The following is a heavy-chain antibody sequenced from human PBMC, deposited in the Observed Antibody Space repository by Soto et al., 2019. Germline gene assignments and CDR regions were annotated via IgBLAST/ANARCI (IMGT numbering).Heavy chain of an antibody. CDR3: AAPPNRDAYNYGY. CDR2: IVVGSGST. D-gene: IGHD5-12*01. Sequence: QMQLVQSGPEVRKPGTSVKVSCKASGLTFSSSAVQWVRQARGQRLEWIGWIVVGSGSTKYAQKFQERVTITRDMSTITAYMELNSLRSEDTAVYYCAAPPNRDAYNYGYWGQGTLVTVSS. V-gene: IGHV1-58*01. CDR1: GLTFSSSA. J-gene: IGHJ4*02.